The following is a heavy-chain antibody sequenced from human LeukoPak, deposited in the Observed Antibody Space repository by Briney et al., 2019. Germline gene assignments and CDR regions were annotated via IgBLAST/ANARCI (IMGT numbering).Heavy chain of an antibody. J-gene: IGHJ4*02. CDR3: ARGGAIAVAGTAVFDY. V-gene: IGHV4-34*01. CDR1: GGSFSGYY. CDR2: INHSGST. D-gene: IGHD6-19*01. Sequence: SETLSLTCAVYGGSFSGYYWSWIRPPPARGLEWIGEINHSGSTNYNPSLKSRVTISVDTSKNQFSLKLSYVTAADTAVYYCARGGAIAVAGTAVFDYWGQGTLVTVSS.